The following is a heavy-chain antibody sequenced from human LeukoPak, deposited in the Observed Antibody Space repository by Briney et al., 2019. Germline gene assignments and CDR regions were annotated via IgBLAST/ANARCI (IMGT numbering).Heavy chain of an antibody. CDR3: ARQAIAVAATGYFDY. CDR2: IIPIFGTA. V-gene: IGHV1-69*05. CDR1: GGTFSSYA. J-gene: IGHJ4*02. Sequence: SVKVSCKAPGGTFSSYAISWVRQAPGQGLEWMGGIIPIFGTANYAQKFQGRVTITTDESTSTAYMEQSSLRSEDTAVYYCARQAIAVAATGYFDYWGQGTLVTVSS. D-gene: IGHD6-19*01.